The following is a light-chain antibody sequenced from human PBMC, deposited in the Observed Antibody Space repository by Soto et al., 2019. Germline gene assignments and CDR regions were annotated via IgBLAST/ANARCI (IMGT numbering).Light chain of an antibody. J-gene: IGKJ4*01. CDR2: KAS. V-gene: IGKV1-5*03. CDR3: QQSGLT. Sequence: DIQMTQSPSTLSASVGDRVTITCRASQSISSWLAWYQQKPGKAPKLLIYKASSLESGVPSRFSGSGSGTEFTRTISRLQPDDFASYYCQQSGLTFGGGTKVEIK. CDR1: QSISSW.